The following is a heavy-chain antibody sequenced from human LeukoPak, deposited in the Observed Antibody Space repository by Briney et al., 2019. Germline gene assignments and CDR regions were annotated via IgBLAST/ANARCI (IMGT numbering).Heavy chain of an antibody. V-gene: IGHV4-39*07. CDR2: ISYSGTT. Sequence: SETLSLTCSVSGGSISSSSFYWGWIRQPPGKGLEWIGSISYSGTTYYNPSLKSRVTISVDTSKNQFSLKLSSVTAADTAVYYCARALGYCSSTSCYSGDFDYWGQGTLVTVSS. J-gene: IGHJ4*02. D-gene: IGHD2-2*01. CDR3: ARALGYCSSTSCYSGDFDY. CDR1: GGSISSSSFY.